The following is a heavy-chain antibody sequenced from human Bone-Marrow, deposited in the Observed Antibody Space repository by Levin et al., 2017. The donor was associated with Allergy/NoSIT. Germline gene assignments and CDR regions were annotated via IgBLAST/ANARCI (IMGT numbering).Heavy chain of an antibody. CDR2: VSAYSGNT. CDR1: GYTFTTYG. V-gene: IGHV1-18*01. CDR3: ARGHFPDCYYGIDV. J-gene: IGHJ6*02. Sequence: ASVKVSCKASGYTFTTYGLTWVRQAPGQGLEWMGWVSAYSGNTNYALNLQDRVTMTTDTATNTAYMELTSLRSDDTAISSCARGHFPDCYYGIDVWGQGNTVVVSS. D-gene: IGHD2-21*01.